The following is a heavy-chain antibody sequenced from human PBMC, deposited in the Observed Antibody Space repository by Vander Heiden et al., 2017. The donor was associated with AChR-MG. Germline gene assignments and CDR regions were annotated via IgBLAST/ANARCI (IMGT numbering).Heavy chain of an antibody. J-gene: IGHJ2*01. V-gene: IGHV6-1*01. Sequence: QVQLQQSGPGLVKPSQTLSSNSAAWNWIRQSPSRGLEWLGRTYYRSKWYNDYAVSVKSRITINPDTSKNQFSLQLNSVTPEDTAVYYCARDTHSSWYFDLWGRGTLVTVSS. CDR3: ARDTHSSWYFDL. CDR1: SNSAA. CDR2: TYYRSKWYN.